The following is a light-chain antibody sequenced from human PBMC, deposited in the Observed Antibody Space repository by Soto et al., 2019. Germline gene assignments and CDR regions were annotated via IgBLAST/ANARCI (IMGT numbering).Light chain of an antibody. Sequence: DIKMTQPPSSVAASVGDRVTLTCRASQGVNRWLAWYQQKPGKAPKVLIYAASSLQSGVPSRFSGSGSGTDFTLTISSLQPEDFATYYCQQTNSFPRTFGQGTKVEI. CDR1: QGVNRW. V-gene: IGKV1-12*01. CDR3: QQTNSFPRT. CDR2: AAS. J-gene: IGKJ1*01.